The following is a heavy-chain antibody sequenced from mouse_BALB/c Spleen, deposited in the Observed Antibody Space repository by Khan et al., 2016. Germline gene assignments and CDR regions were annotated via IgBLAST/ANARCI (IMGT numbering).Heavy chain of an antibody. CDR2: IDPANGNT. D-gene: IGHD2-2*01. V-gene: IGHV14-3*02. CDR1: GFNIKDTY. CDR3: ARYGYEGIYAMDY. Sequence: VQLQQSGAELVKPGASVKLSCTASGFNIKDTYMHWVKQRPEQGLEWIGRIDPANGNTKYDPKFQGKATITADTSSNTAYLQLSSLTSEDTAVCYSARYGYEGIYAMDYWGQGTSVTISS. J-gene: IGHJ4*01.